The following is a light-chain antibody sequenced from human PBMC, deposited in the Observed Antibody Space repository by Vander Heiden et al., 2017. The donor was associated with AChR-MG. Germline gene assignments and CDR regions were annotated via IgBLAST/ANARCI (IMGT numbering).Light chain of an antibody. J-gene: IGKJ1*01. CDR2: GAS. CDR1: QSVSSS. V-gene: IGKV3-15*01. CDR3: QQYYNWPPWT. Sequence: EIAITQSPATLSVSPGVGSTLSCRAGQSVSSSLAWCQQKPGQPPRLLIYGASTRATGIPARFSGSGCGTEFTLTISSRQSEDFAVYYCQQYYNWPPWTFGQGTRVEIK.